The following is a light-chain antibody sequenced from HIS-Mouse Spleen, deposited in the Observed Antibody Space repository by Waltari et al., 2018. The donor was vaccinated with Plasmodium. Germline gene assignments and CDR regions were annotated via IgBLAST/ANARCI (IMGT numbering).Light chain of an antibody. CDR3: QQYNNWSFT. CDR1: QSVSSN. CDR2: GAS. Sequence: EIVMTQSPATLSVSPGGRATLPCRASQSVSSNLAWYQQKPGQAPRLLIYGASTRATGIPARFSGSGSETEFTLTISSLQSEDFAVYYCQQYNNWSFTFGPGTKVDIK. V-gene: IGKV3-15*01. J-gene: IGKJ3*01.